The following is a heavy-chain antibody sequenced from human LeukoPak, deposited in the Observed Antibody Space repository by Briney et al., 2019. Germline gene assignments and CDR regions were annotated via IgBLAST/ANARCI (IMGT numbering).Heavy chain of an antibody. Sequence: PGGSLRLSCAASGFTFSDYYMSWIRQAPGKGLGWVSYISSSGSTIYYADSVKGRFTISRDNAKNSLYLQMNSLRAEDTAVYYCARDSYYDSSGYFLAFDIWGQGTMVTVSS. CDR1: GFTFSDYY. CDR3: ARDSYYDSSGYFLAFDI. D-gene: IGHD3-22*01. CDR2: ISSSGSTI. V-gene: IGHV3-11*04. J-gene: IGHJ3*02.